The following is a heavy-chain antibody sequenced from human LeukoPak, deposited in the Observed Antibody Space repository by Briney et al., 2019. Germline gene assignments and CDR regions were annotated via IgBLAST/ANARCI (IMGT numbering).Heavy chain of an antibody. Sequence: GGSLRLSCAASGFTVSSNYMSWVRQAPGKGLEWVSVIYSGGSTYYADSVKGRFTISRDNSKNTLYLQMNSLRAEDTAVYYCATYVDTSIPPCLDVWGKGTTVTVSS. V-gene: IGHV3-53*05. D-gene: IGHD5-18*01. CDR3: ATYVDTSIPPCLDV. CDR1: GFTVSSNY. J-gene: IGHJ6*04. CDR2: IYSGGST.